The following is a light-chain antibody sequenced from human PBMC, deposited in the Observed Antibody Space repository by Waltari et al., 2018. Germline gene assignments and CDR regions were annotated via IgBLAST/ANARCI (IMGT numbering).Light chain of an antibody. V-gene: IGKV4-1*01. CDR3: QQYYSTPRT. CDR1: QSVLYSSNNKNY. Sequence: DIVMTQSPDSLAVSLDERATINCKSSQSVLYSSNNKNYLAWYQQRPGQPPKLLIYWASTRESGVPDRFSGSGSGTDFTLTISSLQAEDVAVYYCQQYYSTPRTFGQGTKVEIE. CDR2: WAS. J-gene: IGKJ1*01.